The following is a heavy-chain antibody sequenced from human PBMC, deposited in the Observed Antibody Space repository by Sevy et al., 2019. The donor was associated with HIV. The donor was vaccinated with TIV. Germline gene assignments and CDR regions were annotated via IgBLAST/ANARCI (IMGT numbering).Heavy chain of an antibody. D-gene: IGHD3-16*02. Sequence: GGCLRLSCAASAFTFKSYAMPWVRQAPGKGLEWVSSISGGGGDTKYAESVKGRLTISRDNSKNKLYLQMNSLRAEDTAVYYCAKDQGDYIWGTYRHWGQGTLVTVSS. CDR2: ISGGGGDT. J-gene: IGHJ4*02. CDR1: AFTFKSYA. V-gene: IGHV3-23*01. CDR3: AKDQGDYIWGTYRH.